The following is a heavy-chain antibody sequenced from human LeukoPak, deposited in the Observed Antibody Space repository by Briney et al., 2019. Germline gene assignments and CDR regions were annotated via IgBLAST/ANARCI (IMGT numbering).Heavy chain of an antibody. CDR2: INHSGST. CDR1: GGSFSGYY. CDR3: ARALLVVVPDNDY. J-gene: IGHJ4*02. D-gene: IGHD2-2*01. V-gene: IGHV4-34*01. Sequence: PSETLSLTCAVYGGSFSGYYWSWIRQPPGKGLEWIGEINHSGSTNYNPSLKSRVTISVDTSKNQFSLKLSSVTAADTAVYYCARALLVVVPDNDYWGQGTLVTVSS.